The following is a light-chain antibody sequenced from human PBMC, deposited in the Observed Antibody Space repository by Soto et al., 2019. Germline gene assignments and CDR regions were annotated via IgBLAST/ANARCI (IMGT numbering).Light chain of an antibody. CDR1: QGISTF. CDR2: AAS. J-gene: IGKJ1*01. V-gene: IGKV1-8*01. Sequence: AIRMTQSPSSFSASTGDRVTITCRASQGISTFLAWYQQKPGKASKLLISAASTLQSGVPSTFTGSGSGTDFTLTIRLQSEDFATDYCQQYYSYPRTFGQGTKVDIK. CDR3: QQYYSYPRT.